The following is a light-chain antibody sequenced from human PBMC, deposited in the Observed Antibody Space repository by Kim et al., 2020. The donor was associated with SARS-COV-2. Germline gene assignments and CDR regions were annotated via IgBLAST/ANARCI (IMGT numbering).Light chain of an antibody. V-gene: IGKV1-33*01. CDR1: QDISNH. CDR3: QQYHNLPWS. Sequence: SSVGDRVTITCQASQDISNHLNWYQQKPGKAPKVLIYYASNLETGVPSRFSGSRSGTGFNFTISSLQPEDITTYYCQQYHNLPWSFGQGTKVDIK. J-gene: IGKJ1*01. CDR2: YAS.